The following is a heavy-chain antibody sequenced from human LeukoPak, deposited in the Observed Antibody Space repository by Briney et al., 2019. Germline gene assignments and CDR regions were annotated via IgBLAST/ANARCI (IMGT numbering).Heavy chain of an antibody. Sequence: ASVKVSCKASGYTFTGYYMHWVRQAPGQGLEWMGWINPNSGGTNYAQKFQGRVTMTRDTSISTAYMELSSLRSDDTAVYYCARESGLYGSGSRYWGQGTLVTVSS. D-gene: IGHD3-10*01. CDR3: ARESGLYGSGSRY. CDR1: GYTFTGYY. CDR2: INPNSGGT. V-gene: IGHV1-2*02. J-gene: IGHJ4*02.